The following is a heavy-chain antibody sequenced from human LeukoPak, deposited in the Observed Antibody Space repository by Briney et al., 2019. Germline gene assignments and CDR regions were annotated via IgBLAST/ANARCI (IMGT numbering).Heavy chain of an antibody. J-gene: IGHJ4*02. CDR2: IRYDGSNK. Sequence: GGSLRLSCAASGFTFSDYYMSWIRQAPGKGLEWVAFIRYDGSNKYYADSVKGRFTISRDNSKNTLYLQMNSLRAEDTAVYYCAKDSRLLVDYWGQGTLVTVSS. CDR3: AKDSRLLVDY. V-gene: IGHV3-30*02. CDR1: GFTFSDYY. D-gene: IGHD2-15*01.